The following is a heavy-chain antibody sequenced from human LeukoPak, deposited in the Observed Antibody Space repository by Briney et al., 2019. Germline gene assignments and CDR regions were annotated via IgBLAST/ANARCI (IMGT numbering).Heavy chain of an antibody. CDR1: GDFIRGYF. CDR2: NYDSGST. CDR3: AEHTPPPSGVSASTGCYMTGSEYYCMDV. V-gene: IGHV4-4*09. Sequence: SDTQSLTCSVWGDFIRGYFWRWLRQPREGGGEWIGYNYDSGSTNYNPSLKSRDSISVDTYKKQVSLELASMTAAESVINDCAEHTPPPSGVSASTGCYMTGSEYYCMDVWGKGTTVTVSS. J-gene: IGHJ6*03. D-gene: IGHD2-2*02.